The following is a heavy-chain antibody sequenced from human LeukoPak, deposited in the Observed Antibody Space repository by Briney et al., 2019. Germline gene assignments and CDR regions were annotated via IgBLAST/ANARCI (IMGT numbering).Heavy chain of an antibody. CDR2: IWYDGSNQ. D-gene: IGHD3-10*01. Sequence: GGSLRLSCAASGFTFTNYGFHWVRQAPGKGLEWVALIWYDGSNQYYADSVKGRFTISRDYSTNTLNMQMNRLRAEDTAVYYCARGGGAGSSHQYFDHWGQGILVTVSS. J-gene: IGHJ4*02. CDR1: GFTFTNYG. CDR3: ARGGGAGSSHQYFDH. V-gene: IGHV3-33*01.